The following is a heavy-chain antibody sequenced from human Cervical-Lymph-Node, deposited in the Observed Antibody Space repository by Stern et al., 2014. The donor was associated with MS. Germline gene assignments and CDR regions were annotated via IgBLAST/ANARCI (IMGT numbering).Heavy chain of an antibody. J-gene: IGHJ4*02. V-gene: IGHV3-30*18. D-gene: IGHD3-10*01. CDR1: GFTFSSYG. CDR2: ISNDGSDT. Sequence: QLVQSGGGVVQPGRSLRLTCTVSGFTFSSYGMHWVRQAPGKGLEWVSVISNDGSDTYYAESVKGRFTISRDNTKNTLYLEMRRLRREDTAVYYCVKRGITEVRGVRLGDYWGPGTLVIVSS. CDR3: VKRGITEVRGVRLGDY.